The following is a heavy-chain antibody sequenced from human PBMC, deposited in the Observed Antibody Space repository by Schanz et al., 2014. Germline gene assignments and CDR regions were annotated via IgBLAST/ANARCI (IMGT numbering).Heavy chain of an antibody. V-gene: IGHV3-23*04. Sequence: EVQLVESGGGLVQPGGSLSLSCAASGFTFSIYAMSWVRQAPGKGLEWVSAIGGSGGSTYYADSVKGRFTISRDTSKNTVYLQMNSLRAEDTALYYCASERGYSYGYGAFDIWGQGTMVTVSS. CDR3: ASERGYSYGYGAFDI. J-gene: IGHJ3*02. CDR1: GFTFSIYA. CDR2: IGGSGGST. D-gene: IGHD5-18*01.